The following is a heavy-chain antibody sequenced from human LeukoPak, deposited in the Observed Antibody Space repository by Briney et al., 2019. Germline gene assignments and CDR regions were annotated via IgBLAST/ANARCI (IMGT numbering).Heavy chain of an antibody. CDR3: ARAPTAGVVPAAIPYYFDY. Sequence: SVKVSCKASGGTFSSYAISWVRQAPGQGLEWMGGIIPIFGTANSAQKFQGRVTITTDESTSTDYMELSSLRSEDTAVYYCARAPTAGVVPAAIPYYFDYWGQGTLVTVSS. D-gene: IGHD2-2*01. CDR2: IIPIFGTA. V-gene: IGHV1-69*05. J-gene: IGHJ4*02. CDR1: GGTFSSYA.